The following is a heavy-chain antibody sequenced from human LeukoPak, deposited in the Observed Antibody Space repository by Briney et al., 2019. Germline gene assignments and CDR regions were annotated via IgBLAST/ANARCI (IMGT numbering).Heavy chain of an antibody. J-gene: IGHJ3*02. CDR1: GFTFSNYA. D-gene: IGHD6-13*01. CDR3: ARGFPAGYSDTFDI. V-gene: IGHV3-30-3*01. CDR2: ISYDGSNK. Sequence: GSLRLSCAASGFTFSNYAMHWVRQAPGKGLEWVAVISYDGSNKYYADSVKGRFTISRDNSKNTLYLQMNSLRAEDTAVYYCARGFPAGYSDTFDIWGQGTMVTVSS.